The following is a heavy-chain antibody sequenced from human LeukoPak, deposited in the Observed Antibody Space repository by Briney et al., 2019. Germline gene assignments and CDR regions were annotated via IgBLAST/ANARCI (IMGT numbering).Heavy chain of an antibody. CDR3: AKDLVTGITIFGVVTPTEKYYYYGMDV. V-gene: IGHV3-23*01. CDR1: RFTFSSYA. CDR2: ISGSGGST. D-gene: IGHD3-3*01. J-gene: IGHJ6*02. Sequence: PGGSLRLSCAASRFTFSSYAMSWVRQAPGKGLEWVSAISGSGGSTYYADSVKGRFTISRDNSKNTLYLQMNSLRAEDTAVYYCAKDLVTGITIFGVVTPTEKYYYYGMDVWGQGTTVTVSS.